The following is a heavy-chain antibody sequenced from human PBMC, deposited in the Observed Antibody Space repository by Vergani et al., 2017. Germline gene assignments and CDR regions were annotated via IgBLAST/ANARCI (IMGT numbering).Heavy chain of an antibody. V-gene: IGHV3-64*04. CDR3: ARRNYYDSSGYYGYFDY. J-gene: IGHJ4*02. CDR1: GFTFSSYA. Sequence: VQLVESGGGLVKPGGSLRLSCSASGFTFSSYAMHWVRQAPGKGLEYVSAISSNGGSTYYADSVKGRFTNSRDNSKNTLYLQMNSLRAEDTAVYYCARRNYYDSSGYYGYFDYWGQGTLVTVSS. CDR2: ISSNGGST. D-gene: IGHD3-22*01.